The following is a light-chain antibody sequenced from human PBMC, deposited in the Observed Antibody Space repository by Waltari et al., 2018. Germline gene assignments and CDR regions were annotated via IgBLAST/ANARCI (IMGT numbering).Light chain of an antibody. J-gene: IGKJ2*01. V-gene: IGKV4-1*01. CDR2: WSS. CDR3: QQYYGAPYT. Sequence: DIVMTQSPDPLAVSLGERATINCKSSQSILSSSNSKNSLARYQPKPGQPPKLLIYWSSSRESGVPDRFSGSGSGTDFTLTITSLQAEDVAVYYCQQYYGAPYTFGQGTKLEIK. CDR1: QSILSSSNSKNS.